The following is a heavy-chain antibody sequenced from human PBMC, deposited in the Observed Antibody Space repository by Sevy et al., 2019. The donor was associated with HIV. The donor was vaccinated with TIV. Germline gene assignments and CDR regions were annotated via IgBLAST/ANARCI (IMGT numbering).Heavy chain of an antibody. CDR3: AKDYGAYYYMEV. Sequence: GGSLRLSCAASGFTFDDHAMHWVRQAPGKGLEWISLISWNGANIEYADSVKGRFTVSRDNSKNSLYLQMNSLRVEDTALYYCAKDYGAYYYMEVWGKGTTVTVSS. V-gene: IGHV3-43D*04. CDR1: GFTFDDHA. D-gene: IGHD2-21*01. CDR2: ISWNGANI. J-gene: IGHJ6*03.